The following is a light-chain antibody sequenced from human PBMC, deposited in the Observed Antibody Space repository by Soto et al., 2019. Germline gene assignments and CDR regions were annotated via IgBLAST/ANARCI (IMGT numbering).Light chain of an antibody. CDR1: RSISNW. CDR3: QQYRT. CDR2: DAS. Sequence: DIQMTQSPSTLSASVGDRVTITCRASRSISNWLAWYQQRPGIAPKLLIFDASILQSGVPSRFSGSGSGTEFTLTISRLEPEDFAVYYCQQYRTFGQGTKVDIK. V-gene: IGKV1-5*01. J-gene: IGKJ1*01.